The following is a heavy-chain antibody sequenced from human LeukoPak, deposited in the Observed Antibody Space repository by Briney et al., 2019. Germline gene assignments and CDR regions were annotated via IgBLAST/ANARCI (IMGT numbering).Heavy chain of an antibody. J-gene: IGHJ4*02. D-gene: IGHD5-18*01. Sequence: SVKVSCKASGGTFSSYAISWVRQAPGQGLEWMGGIIPIFGTANYAQKFQGRVTITADESTSTAYMELSSLRSEDTAVYYCARARQYSYGIFDYWGQGTLVAVSS. V-gene: IGHV1-69*13. CDR3: ARARQYSYGIFDY. CDR2: IIPIFGTA. CDR1: GGTFSSYA.